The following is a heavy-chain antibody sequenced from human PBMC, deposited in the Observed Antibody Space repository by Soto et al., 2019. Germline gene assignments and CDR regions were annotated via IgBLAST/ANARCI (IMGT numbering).Heavy chain of an antibody. V-gene: IGHV5-51*01. J-gene: IGHJ3*02. Sequence: GESLKISCKGYGYSFISYWIGWVRQMPGKGLEWMGIIYPRDSDTRYSPSFQGQVTVSADKSISTAYLQWSSLKASDTAMYYCAKAHISGWPDAFDIWGKGTMVTVSS. CDR3: AKAHISGWPDAFDI. CDR2: IYPRDSDT. D-gene: IGHD6-19*01. CDR1: GYSFISYW.